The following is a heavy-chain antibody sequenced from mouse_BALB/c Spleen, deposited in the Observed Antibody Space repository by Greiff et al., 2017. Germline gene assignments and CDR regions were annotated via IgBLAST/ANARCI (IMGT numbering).Heavy chain of an antibody. CDR3: AKEGELGQDYAMDY. CDR2: IWGGGST. Sequence: VKLVESGPGLVAPSQSLSITCTVSGFSLTDYGVSWIRQPPGKGLEWLGVIWGGGSTYYNSALKSRLSISKDNSKSQVFLKMNSLQTDDTAMYYCAKEGELGQDYAMDYWGQGTSVTVSS. CDR1: GFSLTDYG. D-gene: IGHD4-1*01. J-gene: IGHJ4*01. V-gene: IGHV2-6-5*01.